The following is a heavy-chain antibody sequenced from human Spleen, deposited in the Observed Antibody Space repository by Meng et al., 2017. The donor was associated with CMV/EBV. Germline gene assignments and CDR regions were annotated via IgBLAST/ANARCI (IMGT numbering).Heavy chain of an antibody. CDR3: ARACCGGACYSGFDY. J-gene: IGHJ4*02. V-gene: IGHV4-4*01. Sequence: SGASIRNGKWWRWVRQPPGKGLEWIGGIYQNEIAGYSPSLKSRVTISEDKSNNQFSLKLSSVTAADTAVYCCARACCGGACYSGFDYWGQGTLVTVSS. D-gene: IGHD2-21*01. CDR1: GASIRNGKW. CDR2: IYQNEIA.